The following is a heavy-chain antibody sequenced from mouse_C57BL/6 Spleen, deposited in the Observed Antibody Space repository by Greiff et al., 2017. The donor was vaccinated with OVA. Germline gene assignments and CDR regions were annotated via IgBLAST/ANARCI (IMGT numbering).Heavy chain of an antibody. CDR1: GFTFSDYY. V-gene: IGHV5-12*01. CDR3: ARLRGYYAMDY. Sequence: EVQLVESGGGLVQPGGSLKLSCAASGFTFSDYYMYWVRQTPEKRLEWVAYISNGGGSTYYPDTVQGRFTISRDNAKNTLYLQMSRLKSEDTARYYCARLRGYYAMDYWGQGTSVTVSS. J-gene: IGHJ4*01. CDR2: ISNGGGST.